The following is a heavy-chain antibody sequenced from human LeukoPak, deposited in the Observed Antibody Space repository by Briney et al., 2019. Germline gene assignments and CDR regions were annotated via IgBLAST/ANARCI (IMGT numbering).Heavy chain of an antibody. CDR2: IYYSGST. Sequence: NPSETLSLTCTVSGGSISSSSYYWGWIRQPPGKGLEWIASIYYSGSTYYNPSLKSRVTISVDTSKNQFSLKLSSVTAADTAVYYCARLPGAAATYYYYYMDVWGKGTTVTVSS. CDR3: ARLPGAAATYYYYYMDV. J-gene: IGHJ6*03. CDR1: GGSISSSSYY. V-gene: IGHV4-39*01. D-gene: IGHD2-2*01.